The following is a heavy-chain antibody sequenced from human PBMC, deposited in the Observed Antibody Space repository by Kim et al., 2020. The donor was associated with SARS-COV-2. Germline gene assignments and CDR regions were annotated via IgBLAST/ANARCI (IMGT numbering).Heavy chain of an antibody. CDR2: IYYSGT. CDR3: ARGGVAARLLYGIDV. CDR1: GGSISSGTDF. Sequence: SETLSLTCTVSGGSISSGTDFWGWIRQPPGKGLEWIGNIYYSGTYYNPSLKSRVTMSVDTSKTQFSLKLSSVTAADTAVYYCARGGVAARLLYGIDVWGQGTTVTVSS. D-gene: IGHD6-6*01. V-gene: IGHV4-39*01. J-gene: IGHJ6*02.